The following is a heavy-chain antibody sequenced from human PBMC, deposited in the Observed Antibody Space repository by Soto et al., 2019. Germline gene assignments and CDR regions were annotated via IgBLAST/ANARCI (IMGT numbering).Heavy chain of an antibody. Sequence: QVQLVQSGAEVKKPGSSVKVSCKASGGTFSSYTISWVRQAPGQGLEWMGRIIPILGIANYAQKFQGRVTITADKSTSTAYMELSSLRSEDTAVYYCARDGEMGYCSGGSCFWFDPWGQGTLVTVSS. CDR3: ARDGEMGYCSGGSCFWFDP. CDR2: IIPILGIA. CDR1: GGTFSSYT. J-gene: IGHJ5*02. D-gene: IGHD2-15*01. V-gene: IGHV1-69*08.